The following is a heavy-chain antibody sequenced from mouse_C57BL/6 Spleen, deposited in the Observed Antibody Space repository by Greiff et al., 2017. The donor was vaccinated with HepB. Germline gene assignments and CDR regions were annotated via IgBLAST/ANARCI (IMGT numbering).Heavy chain of an antibody. J-gene: IGHJ4*01. D-gene: IGHD1-3*01. CDR3: ALSEKTRCAMDY. V-gene: IGHV1-55*01. CDR1: GYTFTSYW. Sequence: QVQLQQPGAELVKPGASVKMSCKASGYTFTSYWITWVKQRPGQGLEWIGDIYPGSGSTNYNEKFKSKATLTVDTSSSTAYMQLSSLTSEDSAVYYCALSEKTRCAMDYWGQGTTVTVSS. CDR2: IYPGSGST.